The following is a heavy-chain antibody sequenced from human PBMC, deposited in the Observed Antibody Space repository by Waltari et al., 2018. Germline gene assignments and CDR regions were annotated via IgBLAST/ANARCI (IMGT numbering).Heavy chain of an antibody. Sequence: QLQLQESGPGLVKPSETLSLTCAVSGGAISVTHYSWGWIRQPPGKGLEWIASILYSGTTYYNPSLMRRVSISVDTSQNQFSLRLSSLTAADTAIYYCARGLCADVANCYSGTNNFFDPWGQGTLVTVSS. CDR3: ARGLCADVANCYSGTNNFFDP. J-gene: IGHJ5*02. D-gene: IGHD2-15*01. V-gene: IGHV4-39*01. CDR1: GGAISVTHYS. CDR2: ILYSGTT.